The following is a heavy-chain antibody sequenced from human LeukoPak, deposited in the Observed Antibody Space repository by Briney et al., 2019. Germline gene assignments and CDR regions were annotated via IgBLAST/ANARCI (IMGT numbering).Heavy chain of an antibody. CDR2: VNLQGST. J-gene: IGHJ4*02. V-gene: IGHV4-4*02. CDR3: AREGGPYRPLDY. Sequence: GTLSLTCGVSGGSISNTNWWTWVRQPRGKGLEWIGEVNLQGSTNYNPSLKSRVAISVDKSENHISLKLTSLTAADTAVYYCAREGGPYRPLDYSGQGTLVTVAS. CDR1: GGSISNTNW.